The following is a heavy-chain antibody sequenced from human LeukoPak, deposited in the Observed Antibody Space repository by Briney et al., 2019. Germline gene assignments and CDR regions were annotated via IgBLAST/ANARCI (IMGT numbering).Heavy chain of an antibody. V-gene: IGHV1-69*01. CDR2: IIPIFGTA. J-gene: IGHJ4*02. Sequence: ASVKVSCKASGGTFSSYAISWVRQAPGQGLEWMGGIIPIFGTANYAQKFQGRVTITADESTSTAYMEPSSLRSEDTAVYYCARGEYEIGYCSSTSCYSAIFDYWGQGTLVTVSS. D-gene: IGHD2-2*02. CDR1: GGTFSSYA. CDR3: ARGEYEIGYCSSTSCYSAIFDY.